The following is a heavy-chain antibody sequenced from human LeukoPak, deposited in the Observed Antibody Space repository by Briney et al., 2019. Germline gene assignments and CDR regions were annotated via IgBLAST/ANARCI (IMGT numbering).Heavy chain of an antibody. D-gene: IGHD6-13*01. CDR1: GYTFTGYY. J-gene: IGHJ4*02. V-gene: IGHV1-2*02. Sequence: GASVKVSCKASGYTFTGYYMHWVRQAPGQGLEWMGWINPNSGGTNYAQKFQGRVTMTRDTSISTAYMELSRLRSDDTAVYYCAREDSEQQLGYPDYWGQGTLVTVSS. CDR2: INPNSGGT. CDR3: AREDSEQQLGYPDY.